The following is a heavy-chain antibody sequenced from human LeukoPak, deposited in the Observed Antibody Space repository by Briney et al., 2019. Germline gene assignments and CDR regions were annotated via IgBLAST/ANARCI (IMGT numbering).Heavy chain of an antibody. CDR3: ASILGVRGKYYFDY. V-gene: IGHV4-59*08. J-gene: IGHJ4*02. CDR2: IYYSGST. Sequence: SETLSLTCTVSGGSLRSYYWSWIRQPPGKGLEWIGYIYYSGSTNYNPSLKSRVTISVDTSKNQFSLKLSSVTAADTAVYYCASILGVRGKYYFDYWGQGTLVTVSS. CDR1: GGSLRSYY. D-gene: IGHD3-10*01.